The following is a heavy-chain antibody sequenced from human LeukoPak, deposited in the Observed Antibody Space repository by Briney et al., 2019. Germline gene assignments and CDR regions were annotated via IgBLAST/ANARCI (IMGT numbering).Heavy chain of an antibody. CDR2: IIPILGIA. CDR3: AGGYGDYSVAAFDI. D-gene: IGHD4-17*01. J-gene: IGHJ3*02. CDR1: GGTFSSYA. V-gene: IGHV1-69*04. Sequence: SVKVSCKASGGTFSSYAISWVRQAPGQGLEWMGRIIPILGIANYAQKFQGRVTITADKSTSTAYMELSSLRSEDTAVYYCAGGYGDYSVAAFDIWGQGTMVTVSS.